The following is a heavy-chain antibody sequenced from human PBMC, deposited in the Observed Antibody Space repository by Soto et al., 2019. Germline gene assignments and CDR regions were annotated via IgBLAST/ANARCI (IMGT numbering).Heavy chain of an antibody. CDR2: ISSSSSTI. V-gene: IGHV3-48*02. CDR1: GFTFSSYS. Sequence: PGGSLRLSCAASGFTFSSYSMNWVRQAPGKGLEWVSYISSSSSTIYYADSVKDRFTISRDNAKNSLYLQMNSLRDEDTAVYYCARDPYSSSWSYYYYYYGMDIWGQGTTVTVSS. J-gene: IGHJ6*02. CDR3: ARDPYSSSWSYYYYYYGMDI. D-gene: IGHD6-13*01.